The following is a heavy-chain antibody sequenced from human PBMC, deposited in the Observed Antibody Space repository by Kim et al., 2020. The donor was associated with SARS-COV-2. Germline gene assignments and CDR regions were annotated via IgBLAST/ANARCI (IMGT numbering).Heavy chain of an antibody. CDR3: ARQPTGYPNWFDP. V-gene: IGHV4-39*01. J-gene: IGHJ5*02. Sequence: SETLSLTCTVSGGSVSSGSTSWGWVRQPPGKGLEWIGTFHFSGRAYYNASLQSRVTVSVDTSKNHFSLRLTSVTTADTCVYYCARQPTGYPNWFDPWGRG. D-gene: IGHD3-9*01. CDR1: GGSVSSGSTS. CDR2: FHFSGRA.